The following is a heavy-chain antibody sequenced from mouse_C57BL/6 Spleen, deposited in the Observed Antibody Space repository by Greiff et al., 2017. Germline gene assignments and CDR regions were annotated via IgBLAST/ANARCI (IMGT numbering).Heavy chain of an antibody. CDR3: ARGYYGSREDFDY. J-gene: IGHJ2*01. CDR2: IYPGSGST. V-gene: IGHV1-55*01. Sequence: VQLQQPGAELVKPGASVKMSCKASGYTFTSYWITWVKQRPGQGLEWIGDIYPGSGSTKDNEKFKSKATLTVDTSSSTAYMQLSSLTSEDSAVYYGARGYYGSREDFDYWGQGTTLTVSS. D-gene: IGHD1-1*01. CDR1: GYTFTSYW.